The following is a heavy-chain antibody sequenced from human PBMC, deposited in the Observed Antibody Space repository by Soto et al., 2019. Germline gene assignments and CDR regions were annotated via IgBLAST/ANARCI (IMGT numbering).Heavy chain of an antibody. V-gene: IGHV3-23*01. CDR2: ITGNSAFT. D-gene: IGHD3-22*01. Sequence: PGGSLRLSCAGSGFTCNRNAMSWVRQAPGKGLEWVSGITGNSAFTYYVDSVKGRFIISRDNSKNTLYLQINTLRVEDTAVYYCAKNRDYDDDAIDVWGQGTVVT. CDR3: AKNRDYDDDAIDV. CDR1: GFTCNRNA. J-gene: IGHJ3*01.